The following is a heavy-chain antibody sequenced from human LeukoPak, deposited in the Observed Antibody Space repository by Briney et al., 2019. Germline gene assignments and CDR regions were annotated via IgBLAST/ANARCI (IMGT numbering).Heavy chain of an antibody. CDR1: GFSVNTNY. CDR3: ARGKTSDDIVEDAFDV. CDR2: LYSGGGA. V-gene: IGHV3-66*01. Sequence: GGSLRLSCAASGFSVNTNYMTWVRQAPGKGLEWVSVLYSGGGAYYADSVKDRFTISRDYSQNTLLLQMNSLRAEDTALYYCARGKTSDDIVEDAFDVWGQGTMVAVSS. D-gene: IGHD2-15*01. J-gene: IGHJ3*01.